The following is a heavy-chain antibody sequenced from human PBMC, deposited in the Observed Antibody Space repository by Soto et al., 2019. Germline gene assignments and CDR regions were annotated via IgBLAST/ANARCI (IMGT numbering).Heavy chain of an antibody. V-gene: IGHV4-61*01. J-gene: IGHJ6*02. CDR1: GGSVSSGRYQ. CDR3: ARLQCYACWSGSVPMDV. CDR2: IYDTGTT. Sequence: QVQLQESGPGLVKPSETLSLTCTVSGGSVSSGRYQWSWIRQSPGKGLEWIGYIYDTGTTNYNPSLKSRVTISVDTSKIQVSLTLTSVTAADTALYFCARLQCYACWSGSVPMDVWGQGTSVTVSS. D-gene: IGHD3-3*01.